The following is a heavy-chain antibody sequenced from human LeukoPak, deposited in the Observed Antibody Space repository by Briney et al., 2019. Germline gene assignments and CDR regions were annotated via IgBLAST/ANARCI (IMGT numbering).Heavy chain of an antibody. D-gene: IGHD3-9*01. CDR2: IYSGDSDT. V-gene: IGHV5-51*01. J-gene: IGHJ3*02. CDR3: ARHSGFLRYFDWPNAFDI. CDR1: GHSFTSYW. Sequence: GESLQISSQGSGHSFTSYWIGWARPMPGKGLEWMGIIYSGDSDTRYSPSFQGQGTISADKSISTAYLQWSSLKASDTAMYYCARHSGFLRYFDWPNAFDIWGQGTMVTVSS.